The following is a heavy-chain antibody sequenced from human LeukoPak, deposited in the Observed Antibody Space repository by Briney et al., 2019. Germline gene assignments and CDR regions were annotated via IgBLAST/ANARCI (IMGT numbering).Heavy chain of an antibody. Sequence: GGSLRLPCAASGFTFSSYGMHWVRQAPGKGLEWVAFIRYDGSNKYYADSVKGRFTISRDNAKNSLYLQMSSLRAEDTAVYYCARDPAGVDYWGQGTLVTVSS. J-gene: IGHJ4*02. CDR3: ARDPAGVDY. CDR1: GFTFSSYG. CDR2: IRYDGSNK. V-gene: IGHV3-30*02. D-gene: IGHD3-10*01.